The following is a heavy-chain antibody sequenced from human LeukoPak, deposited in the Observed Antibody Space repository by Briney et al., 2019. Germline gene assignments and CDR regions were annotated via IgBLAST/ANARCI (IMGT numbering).Heavy chain of an antibody. V-gene: IGHV3-23*01. CDR2: IDGGGGST. Sequence: GGSLRLSCAASGFTFNTYVMSWVRQAPGKGLEWVSYIDGGGGSTNYADSVKGRFTISRDNSKNTLYLQMNSLRAEDTAIYYCAKENWYLYNNNWYKTWFDPWGQGTLVTVSS. CDR3: AKENWYLYNNNWYKTWFDP. J-gene: IGHJ5*02. D-gene: IGHD6-13*01. CDR1: GFTFNTYV.